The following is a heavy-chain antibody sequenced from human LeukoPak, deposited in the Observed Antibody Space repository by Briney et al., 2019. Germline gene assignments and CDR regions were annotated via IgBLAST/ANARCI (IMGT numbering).Heavy chain of an antibody. CDR3: AKGGLSLFGH. V-gene: IGHV3-23*01. Sequence: GALRLSCAASGFTFSSYGMSWVRQAPGKGLEWASAIIGNGGATYYADSVKGRFTISRDNSKNTVYLQMDSLRAEDTAIYYCAKGGLSLFGHWGQGTLVTVSS. D-gene: IGHD3-10*01. CDR2: IIGNGGAT. CDR1: GFTFSSYG. J-gene: IGHJ4*02.